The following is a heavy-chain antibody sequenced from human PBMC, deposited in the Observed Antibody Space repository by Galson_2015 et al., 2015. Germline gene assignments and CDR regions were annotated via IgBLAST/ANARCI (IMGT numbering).Heavy chain of an antibody. CDR2: IYYSGST. CDR1: GGSISSYY. D-gene: IGHD2-21*01. Sequence: SETLSLTCPVSGGSISSYYWSWIRQPPGKGLEWIGYIYYSGSTNYNPSLKSRVTISVDTSKNQFSLKLSSVTAADTAVYYCAREIIPETGAWFDPWGQGTLVTVSS. CDR3: AREIIPETGAWFDP. V-gene: IGHV4-59*01. J-gene: IGHJ5*02.